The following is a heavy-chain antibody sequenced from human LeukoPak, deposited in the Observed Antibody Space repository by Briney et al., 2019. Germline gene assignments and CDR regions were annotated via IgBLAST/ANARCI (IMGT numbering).Heavy chain of an antibody. Sequence: PSETVSLTCSVWGGFNSRYYWRWIRQPRGKGREGIGYIYYSGSTNFNPSLKSRVPISVDASKNQFSMKLSSVPAADTAVYYCAREFRDIVVVPAAMRGDAFDIWGQGTMVTVSS. CDR2: IYYSGST. D-gene: IGHD2-2*01. CDR1: GGFNSRYY. V-gene: IGHV4-59*01. CDR3: AREFRDIVVVPAAMRGDAFDI. J-gene: IGHJ3*02.